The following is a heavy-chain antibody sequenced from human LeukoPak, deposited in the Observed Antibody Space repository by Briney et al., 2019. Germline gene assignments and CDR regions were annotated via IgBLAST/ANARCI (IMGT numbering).Heavy chain of an antibody. D-gene: IGHD6-19*01. Sequence: SETLSLTCTVSGGSMSGHYWSWIRQPPGKGPEWIGYIYYSGITTYKPSLKSRVTISVDTSKNQFSLKLSSVTAADTAVYYCARDVAVAGTHPEYFQHWGQGTLVTVSS. CDR1: GGSMSGHY. V-gene: IGHV4-59*11. CDR2: IYYSGIT. CDR3: ARDVAVAGTHPEYFQH. J-gene: IGHJ1*01.